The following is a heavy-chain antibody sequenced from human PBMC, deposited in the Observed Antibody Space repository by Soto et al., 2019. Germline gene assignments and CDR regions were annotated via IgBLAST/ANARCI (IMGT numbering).Heavy chain of an antibody. CDR1: GYPFINYG. CDR2: INTYSDRT. V-gene: IGHV1-18*04. Sequence: XSVKVSCKASGYPFINYGIIWVRQAPGQGLEWLGWINTYSDRTNYAQEFQGRVSMTTEKSTSTVYMELRSLRSGDTALYYCARDYTGRGYFDQWGQGSLVTVSS. D-gene: IGHD2-8*02. J-gene: IGHJ4*02. CDR3: ARDYTGRGYFDQ.